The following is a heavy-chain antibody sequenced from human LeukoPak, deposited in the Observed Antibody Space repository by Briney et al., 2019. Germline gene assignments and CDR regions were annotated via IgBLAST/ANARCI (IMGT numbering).Heavy chain of an antibody. D-gene: IGHD1-26*01. Sequence: GGSLRLSCAASGFTFSSYAMSWVRQAPRKGLEWVSRISNTDGGTRYVDSVKGRFTISRDNSKNTLYLQMNSLRAEDTAIYYCAKATGGTNTPFDYWGQGTLVIVSS. V-gene: IGHV3-23*01. CDR2: ISNTDGGT. CDR3: AKATGGTNTPFDY. J-gene: IGHJ4*02. CDR1: GFTFSSYA.